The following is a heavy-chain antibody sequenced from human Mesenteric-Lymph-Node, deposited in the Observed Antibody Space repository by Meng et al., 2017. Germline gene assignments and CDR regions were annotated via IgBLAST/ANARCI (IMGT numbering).Heavy chain of an antibody. J-gene: IGHJ4*02. CDR1: GFTFSSYG. V-gene: IGHV3-30*18. CDR3: AKSLEAAATGFDY. D-gene: IGHD2-15*01. Sequence: QVQRVESGGGVVQPGRARRLSGAASGFTFSSYGMHWVRQAPGKGLEWVALISYDGNKKYYGDSVKGRFTISRDISKNTLYLQMNSLRPEDTAVYFCAKSLEAAATGFDYWGQGTLVTVSS. CDR2: ISYDGNKK.